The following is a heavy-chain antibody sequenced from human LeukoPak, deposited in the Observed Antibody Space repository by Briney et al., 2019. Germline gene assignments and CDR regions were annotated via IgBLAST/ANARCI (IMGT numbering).Heavy chain of an antibody. CDR1: GYTLTGYY. D-gene: IGHD2-2*01. CDR2: INPSDGGT. Sequence: GASVKVSCKASGYTLTGYYLHWVRQAPGQGFEWMGWINPSDGGTNYAPKFQRRVTMTRDTSISTAFMDLSRLTSDDTAVYFCARSDKCTTCSIDYWGQGTLVIVSS. J-gene: IGHJ4*02. V-gene: IGHV1-2*02. CDR3: ARSDKCTTCSIDY.